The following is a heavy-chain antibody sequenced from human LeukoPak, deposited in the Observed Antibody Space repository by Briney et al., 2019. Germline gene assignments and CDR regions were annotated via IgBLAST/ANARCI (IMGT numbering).Heavy chain of an antibody. CDR1: GGSFSGYY. J-gene: IGHJ5*02. CDR2: INHSGST. Sequence: SETLSLTCAVYGGSFSGYYWSWIRQPPGKGLEWIGEINHSGSTNYNPSLKSRVTISVDTSKNQFSLKLSSVTAADTAVYYCARGGLIVVVITTSLGNNWFDPWGQGTLVTVSS. D-gene: IGHD3-22*01. CDR3: ARGGLIVVVITTSLGNNWFDP. V-gene: IGHV4-34*01.